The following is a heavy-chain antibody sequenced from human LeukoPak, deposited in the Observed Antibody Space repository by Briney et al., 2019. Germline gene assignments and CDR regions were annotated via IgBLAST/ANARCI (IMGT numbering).Heavy chain of an antibody. D-gene: IGHD1-26*01. CDR1: GYTFTSYY. Sequence: GASVKVSCKASGYTFTSYYMHWVRQAPGQGLEWMGIINPSGGSTSYAQKFQGRVTMTRDTSTSTVYMELSSLRSKDTAVYYCALPWDEDWFDPWGQGTLVTVSS. CDR2: INPSGGST. J-gene: IGHJ5*02. CDR3: ALPWDEDWFDP. V-gene: IGHV1-46*01.